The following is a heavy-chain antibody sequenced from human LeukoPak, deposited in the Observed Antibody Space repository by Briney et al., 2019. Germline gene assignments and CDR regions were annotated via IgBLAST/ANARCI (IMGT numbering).Heavy chain of an antibody. J-gene: IGHJ4*02. Sequence: SETLSLTCAVSGGSISSSNWWSWVRQPPGKGLEWIGEIYHSGITKYNPSLKSRVTMSVDKSKNQFSLKVNSVTAADTAVHFCARGLVIAVTGWGPWELPPSGHDYWGQGTLVTVSS. CDR3: ARGLVIAVTGWGPWELPPSGHDY. CDR1: GGSISSSNW. V-gene: IGHV4-4*02. D-gene: IGHD6-19*01. CDR2: IYHSGIT.